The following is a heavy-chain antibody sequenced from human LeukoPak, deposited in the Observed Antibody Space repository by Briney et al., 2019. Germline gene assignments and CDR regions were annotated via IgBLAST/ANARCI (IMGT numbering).Heavy chain of an antibody. D-gene: IGHD2-15*01. CDR2: INPNSGGT. V-gene: IGHV1-2*02. J-gene: IGHJ4*02. CDR1: GYTFTGYY. Sequence: SVKVSCKASGYTFTGYYMHWVRQAPGQGLEWMGWINPNSGGTNYAQKFQGRVIMTRDTSISTAYMELSRLRSDDTAVYYCARDRGYCSGGSCYPNYWGQGTLVTVSS. CDR3: ARDRGYCSGGSCYPNY.